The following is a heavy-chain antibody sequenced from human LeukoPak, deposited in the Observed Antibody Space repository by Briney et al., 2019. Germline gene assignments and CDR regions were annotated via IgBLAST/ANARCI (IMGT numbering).Heavy chain of an antibody. D-gene: IGHD3-10*01. CDR1: GFTFSSYG. CDR2: IWYDGSNK. Sequence: PGRSLRLSCAASGFTFSSYGMHWVRQAPGKGLEWVAVIWYDGSNKYYADSVKGRLTISRDNSKNTLYLQMNSLRAEDTAVYYCARGLLWFGELSPTLDYWGQGTLVTVSS. CDR3: ARGLLWFGELSPTLDY. J-gene: IGHJ4*02. V-gene: IGHV3-33*01.